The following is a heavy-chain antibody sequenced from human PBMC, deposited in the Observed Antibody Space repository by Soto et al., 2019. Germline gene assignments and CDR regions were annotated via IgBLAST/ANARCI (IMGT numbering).Heavy chain of an antibody. V-gene: IGHV3-33*01. CDR1: GFNFNNYG. D-gene: IGHD6-13*01. CDR2: IWNDGNGY. CDR3: ARRQISPPTRGAASARGGMDV. J-gene: IGHJ6*02. Sequence: QVQLVESGGGVVQPGRSLRLSCAASGFNFNNYGMHWVRQAPGKGLEWVAVIWNDGNGYYYANSVKGRFTISRDNSKNRRYLQMSNLRAEYMAVYYCARRQISPPTRGAASARGGMDVWGQGTLVTVSS.